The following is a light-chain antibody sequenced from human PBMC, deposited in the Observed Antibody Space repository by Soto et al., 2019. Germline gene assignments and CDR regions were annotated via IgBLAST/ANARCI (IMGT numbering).Light chain of an antibody. J-gene: IGLJ1*01. CDR2: EVS. CDR1: SSDVGDYNY. Sequence: QSVLTQPASVSGSPGQSITISCTGTSSDVGDYNYVSWYQHHPGKAPKLIIHEVSDRPSGISNRFSGSKSGNTASLTISGLQAEDEADYYCSSYTSATTYVFGTGTKVTV. V-gene: IGLV2-14*01. CDR3: SSYTSATTYV.